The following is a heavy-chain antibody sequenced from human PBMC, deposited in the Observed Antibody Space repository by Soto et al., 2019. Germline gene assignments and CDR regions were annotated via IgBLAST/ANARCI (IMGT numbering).Heavy chain of an antibody. V-gene: IGHV2-26*01. J-gene: IGHJ6*02. CDR1: GFSLSNARMG. Sequence: SGPTLVNPTETLALTCTVSGFSLSNARMGVSWIRQPPGKALEWLAHIFSNDEKSYSTSLKSRLTIPKDTSKSQVVLTMTNMDPVDTATYYCARILGGYSSSWGHYYYYYGMDVWGQGTTVTVSS. D-gene: IGHD6-13*01. CDR2: IFSNDEK. CDR3: ARILGGYSSSWGHYYYYYGMDV.